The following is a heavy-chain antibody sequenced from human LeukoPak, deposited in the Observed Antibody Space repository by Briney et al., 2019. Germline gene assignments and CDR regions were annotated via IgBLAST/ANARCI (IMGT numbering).Heavy chain of an antibody. CDR1: GYTFTGYY. CDR2: INPNSGGT. V-gene: IGHV1-2*02. J-gene: IGHJ4*02. Sequence: GASVKVPCKASGYTFTGYYMHWVRQAPGQGLEWMGWINPNSGGTNYAQKFQGRVTMTRDTSISTAYMELSRLRSDDTAVYYCARLPGIFGGGDYWGQGTLVTVSS. CDR3: ARLPGIFGGGDY. D-gene: IGHD3-16*01.